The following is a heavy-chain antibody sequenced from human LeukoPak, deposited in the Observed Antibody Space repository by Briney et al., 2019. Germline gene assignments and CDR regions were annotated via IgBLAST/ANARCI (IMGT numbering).Heavy chain of an antibody. CDR2: ISYDGSNK. CDR1: GFTFSSYG. J-gene: IGHJ4*02. CDR3: AKDLTDYGGNSGY. Sequence: PGRSLRLSCAASGFTFSSYGMHWVRQAPGKGLEWVAVISYDGSNKYYADSVKGRFTISRDNPKNTLYLQMNSLRAEDTAVYYCAKDLTDYGGNSGYWGQGTLVTVSS. V-gene: IGHV3-30*18. D-gene: IGHD4-23*01.